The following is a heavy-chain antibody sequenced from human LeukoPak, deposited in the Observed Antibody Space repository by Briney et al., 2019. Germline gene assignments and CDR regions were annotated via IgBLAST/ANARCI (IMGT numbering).Heavy chain of an antibody. CDR1: GASVSSGDYY. Sequence: SQTLSLTCTVSGASVSSGDYYWSWLRQHPGKGLEWIGYIHYSGPTYSNPSLRSRVTLSVDTSNNLLSLRLSSVTAADTAVYYCARCKDYYVSGSYYKTFDYWGQGTLVTVSS. D-gene: IGHD3-10*01. CDR2: IHYSGPT. J-gene: IGHJ4*02. CDR3: ARCKDYYVSGSYYKTFDY. V-gene: IGHV4-31*03.